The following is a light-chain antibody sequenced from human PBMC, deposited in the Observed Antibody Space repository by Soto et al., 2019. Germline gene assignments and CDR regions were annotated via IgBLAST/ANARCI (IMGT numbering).Light chain of an antibody. J-gene: IGLJ1*01. CDR3: SSYTTSNTRQIV. CDR2: DVS. CDR1: SSDAGGYNY. Sequence: QSALTQPASVSGSPRLSITISCTGTSSDAGGYNYVSWYQQHPGKAPKFMIYDVSNRPSGVSNRFSGAKSGNTASLTISGPQAEDEADYYCSSYTTSNTRQIVFGTGTKVTVL. V-gene: IGLV2-14*01.